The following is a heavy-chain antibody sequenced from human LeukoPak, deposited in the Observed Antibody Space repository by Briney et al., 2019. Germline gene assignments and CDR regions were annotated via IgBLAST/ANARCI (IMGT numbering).Heavy chain of an antibody. Sequence: ASVKVSCKVSGYTFTDYYMHWVQQAPGKGLEWMGLVDPEDGETIYAEKFQGRVTITADTSTDTAYMELSSLRSEDTAVYYCATARPWGYGDNWFDPWGQGTLVTVSS. CDR3: ATARPWGYGDNWFDP. CDR2: VDPEDGET. J-gene: IGHJ5*02. CDR1: GYTFTDYY. D-gene: IGHD5-18*01. V-gene: IGHV1-69-2*01.